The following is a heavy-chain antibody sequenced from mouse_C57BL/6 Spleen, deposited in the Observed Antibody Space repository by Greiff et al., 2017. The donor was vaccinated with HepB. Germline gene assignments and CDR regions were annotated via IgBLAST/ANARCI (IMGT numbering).Heavy chain of an antibody. J-gene: IGHJ3*01. D-gene: IGHD1-1*01. CDR2: INPSNGGT. CDR3: ASLYYYGSSYVAY. Sequence: QVHVKQPGTELVKPGASVKLSCKASGYTFTSYWMHWVKQRPGQGLEWIGNINPSNGGTNYNEKFKSKATLTVDKSSSTAYMQLSSLTSEDSAVYYCASLYYYGSSYVAYWGQGTLVTVSA. CDR1: GYTFTSYW. V-gene: IGHV1-53*01.